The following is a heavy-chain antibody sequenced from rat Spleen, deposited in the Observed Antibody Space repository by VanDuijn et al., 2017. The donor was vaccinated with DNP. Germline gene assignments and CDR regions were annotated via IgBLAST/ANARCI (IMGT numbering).Heavy chain of an antibody. V-gene: IGHV2-19*01. CDR1: EFSLSDYS. CDR2: IRANGIT. J-gene: IGHJ4*01. CDR3: ARNYGLMDA. Sequence: QVQLKESGPGLVQPSQTLSLTCIVSEFSLSDYSIHWVRQPPGEGLEWLGRIRANGITDYNSGLRSRLLISRDISKGQVFLKRNSLQTEDTAMYFCARNYGLMDAWGQGISVTVSS. D-gene: IGHD1-11*01.